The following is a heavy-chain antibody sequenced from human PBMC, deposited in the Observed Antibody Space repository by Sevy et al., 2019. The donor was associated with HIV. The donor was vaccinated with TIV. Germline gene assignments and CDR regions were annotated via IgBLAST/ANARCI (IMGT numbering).Heavy chain of an antibody. CDR2: IIPSVGIA. CDR1: GGTLNNYG. Sequence: ASVKVSCKASGGTLNNYGMNWVRQAPGQGLEWMGGIIPSVGIASYAQKIKGRAAISADTSTSTLYLEVGRLRSDDTAVYFYASVRPCGGDCYFFDTWGQGTLVTVSS. CDR3: ASVRPCGGDCYFFDT. D-gene: IGHD2-21*02. V-gene: IGHV1-69*10. J-gene: IGHJ4*02.